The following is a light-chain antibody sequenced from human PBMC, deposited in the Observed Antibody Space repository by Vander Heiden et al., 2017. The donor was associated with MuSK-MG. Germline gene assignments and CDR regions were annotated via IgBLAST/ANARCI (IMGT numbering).Light chain of an antibody. J-gene: IGKJ4*01. V-gene: IGKV3-15*01. CDR2: GAS. Sequence: EIVRTQCPATLSVSPGSRPTLSSTARQSVGSVFALCQQKPGQAPRLLIYGASTRATGIPARFSGSGSGTEFTLTISSLQSEEFAVYYCQKYNNWPPITFGGGTKVEIK. CDR1: QSVGSV. CDR3: QKYNNWPPIT.